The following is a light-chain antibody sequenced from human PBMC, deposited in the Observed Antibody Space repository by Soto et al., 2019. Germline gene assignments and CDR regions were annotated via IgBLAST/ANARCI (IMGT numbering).Light chain of an antibody. Sequence: DIQMTQSPSSLSASVGDRVNISCRASQSISRYLGWYQQKPAKAPKRLIYAASSLQSGVPSRFSGSGSGTEFTLTISSLQPEDSATYYCLQHHTYPRTFGQGTKVDIK. V-gene: IGKV1-17*01. CDR2: AAS. CDR1: QSISRY. J-gene: IGKJ1*01. CDR3: LQHHTYPRT.